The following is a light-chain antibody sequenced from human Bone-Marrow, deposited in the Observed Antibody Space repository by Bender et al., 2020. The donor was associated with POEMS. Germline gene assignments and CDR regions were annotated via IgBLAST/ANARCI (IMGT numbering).Light chain of an antibody. CDR2: EVS. CDR3: CSYAGTSSLI. CDR1: SSDIGDYNY. V-gene: IGLV2-8*01. Sequence: QSALTQPPSASGSPGQSVTISCTGTSSDIGDYNYVSWYQQHPGKVPKLMIYEVSKRPSGVPDRFSGSKSGNTASLTVSGLQAEDEADYYCCSYAGTSSLIFGGGTKLTVL. J-gene: IGLJ2*01.